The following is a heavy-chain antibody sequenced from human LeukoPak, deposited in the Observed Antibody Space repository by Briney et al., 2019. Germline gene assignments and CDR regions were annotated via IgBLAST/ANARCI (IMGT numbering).Heavy chain of an antibody. V-gene: IGHV4-34*01. J-gene: IGHJ4*02. CDR3: ARGPKRSIAAALGY. CDR2: INHSGST. Sequence: SETLSLTCAVYGGSFSGYYWSWIRQPPGKGLEWIGEINHSGSTNYNPSLKSRVTISVDTSKNQFSLKLSSVTAADTAVYYCARGPKRSIAAALGYWGQGTLVTVSS. D-gene: IGHD6-13*01. CDR1: GGSFSGYY.